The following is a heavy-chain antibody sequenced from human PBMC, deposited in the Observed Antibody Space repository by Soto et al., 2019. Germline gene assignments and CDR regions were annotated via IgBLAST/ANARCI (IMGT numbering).Heavy chain of an antibody. J-gene: IGHJ6*03. CDR1: RGSISSSSFY. CDR3: ARQYSNYNYYSSYYMDV. D-gene: IGHD4-4*01. Sequence: SETLSLTCTISRGSISSSSFYGGWVRQPPGKGLEWIGSIYYSGNTHHNPSLRSRVYISVDTSKNQFSLDLSSVTAADTAVYYCARQYSNYNYYSSYYMDVWGKGTTVTVSS. CDR2: IYYSGNT. V-gene: IGHV4-39*01.